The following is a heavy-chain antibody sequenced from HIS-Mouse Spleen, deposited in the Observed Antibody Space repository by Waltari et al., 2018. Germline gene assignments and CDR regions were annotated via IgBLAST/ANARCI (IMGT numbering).Heavy chain of an antibody. CDR3: ARGGSYSDLDY. V-gene: IGHV3-21*01. Sequence: EVQLVESGGGLVKPGGSLRLSCAASGFTFSSYSLTWVRPATGKGLEWVASSSRSSSYIYYAESVKGRFTISRDNAKNSLYLQMNSLRAEDTAVYYCARGGSYSDLDYWGQGTLVTVSS. D-gene: IGHD1-26*01. J-gene: IGHJ4*02. CDR2: SSRSSSYI. CDR1: GFTFSSYS.